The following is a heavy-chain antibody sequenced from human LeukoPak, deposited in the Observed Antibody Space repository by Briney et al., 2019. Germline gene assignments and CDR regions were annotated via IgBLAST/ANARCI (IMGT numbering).Heavy chain of an antibody. J-gene: IGHJ4*02. CDR1: GFTFSSYS. CDR3: ARELRGYSYGRGSDY. CDR2: ISSSSSYI. V-gene: IGHV3-21*01. Sequence: GGSLRLSCAASGFTFSSYSMNWVRQAPGNGLEWVSSISSSSSYIYYADSVKGRFTISRDNAKNSLYLQMNSLRAEDTAVYYCARELRGYSYGRGSDYWGQGTLVTVSS. D-gene: IGHD5-18*01.